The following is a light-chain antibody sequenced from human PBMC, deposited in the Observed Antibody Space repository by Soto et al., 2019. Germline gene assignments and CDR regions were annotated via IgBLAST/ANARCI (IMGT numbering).Light chain of an antibody. CDR2: GAS. CDR1: QSVSSK. CDR3: QQYNNWPPYT. Sequence: EIVMTHSPATLSVSPGERATLSCRASQSVSSKLAWYQQKPGQAPRLLIYGASTRATGIPARFSGSGSGTEFTLTISSLQSEDFAVYYCQQYNNWPPYTFGQGTKLEIK. J-gene: IGKJ2*01. V-gene: IGKV3-15*01.